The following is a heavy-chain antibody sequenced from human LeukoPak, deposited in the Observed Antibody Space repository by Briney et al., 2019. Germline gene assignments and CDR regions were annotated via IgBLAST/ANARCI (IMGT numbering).Heavy chain of an antibody. D-gene: IGHD2-15*01. V-gene: IGHV3-23*01. CDR3: AKVKSSLYVVGA. CDR1: GFIFRSSS. CDR2: ISAIVEIT. J-gene: IGHJ5*02. Sequence: GCLRLSCAASGFIFRSSSMSWFRQAPGKGLEWVSSISAIVEITHYAESVQGRFTISRDNSGNTLYVQMNSLSVDDMAVYYCAKVKSSLYVVGAWGQGTLVT.